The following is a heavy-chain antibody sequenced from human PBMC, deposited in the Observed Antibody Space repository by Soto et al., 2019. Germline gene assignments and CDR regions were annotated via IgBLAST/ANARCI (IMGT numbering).Heavy chain of an antibody. CDR1: GYTLTELS. D-gene: IGHD3-3*01. J-gene: IGHJ4*02. CDR2: FDPEDGET. CDR3: TTGQRPIRFLEWLSRYYFDF. Sequence: ASVKVSCKVSGYTLTELSMHWVRQAPGKGLEWMGGFDPEDGETVYAQKFQGRVTMTEDTSTDTAYMELSSLRSEDTAVYYCTTGQRPIRFLEWLSRYYFDFWGQGTLVTSP. V-gene: IGHV1-24*01.